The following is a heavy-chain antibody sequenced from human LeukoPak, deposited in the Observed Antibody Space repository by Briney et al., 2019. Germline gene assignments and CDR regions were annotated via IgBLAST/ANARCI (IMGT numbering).Heavy chain of an antibody. CDR3: ASGGVYFDY. CDR1: GGSISSGDYYWGGDYY. Sequence: PSETLSLTCTVSGGSISSGDYYWGGDYYWSWIRQPPGKGLEWIGYIYYSGSTNYNPSLKSRVTISVDTSKNQFSLKLNSVTAADTAVYYCASGGVYFDYWGQGTLVTVSS. J-gene: IGHJ4*02. CDR2: IYYSGST. D-gene: IGHD3-16*01. V-gene: IGHV4-61*08.